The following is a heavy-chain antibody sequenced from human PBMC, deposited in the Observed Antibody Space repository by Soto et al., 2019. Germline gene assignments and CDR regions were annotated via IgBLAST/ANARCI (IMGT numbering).Heavy chain of an antibody. Sequence: SETLSLTCTVSGGSLSSSSYYWGWIRQPPGKGLEWIGSIYYSGSTYYNPSLKSRVTISVDTSKNQFSLKLSSVTAADTAVYYCARGPHWGQGTLVTVSS. J-gene: IGHJ4*02. CDR2: IYYSGST. CDR3: ARGPH. V-gene: IGHV4-39*01. CDR1: GGSLSSSSYY.